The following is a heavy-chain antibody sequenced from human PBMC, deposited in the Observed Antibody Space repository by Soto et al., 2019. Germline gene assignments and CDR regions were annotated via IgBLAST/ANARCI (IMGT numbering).Heavy chain of an antibody. CDR1: GFTFSSYS. J-gene: IGHJ4*02. CDR3: ARVISMDLLLHTAPGY. CDR2: ISSSSSTI. D-gene: IGHD5-18*01. V-gene: IGHV3-48*02. Sequence: GSLRLSCATSGFTFSSYSMNWVRQAPGKGLEWISYISSSSSTIYYTDSVKGRFTISRDNAKNSLYLQMNSLRDEDTAVYYCARVISMDLLLHTAPGYWGQGTLVTVSS.